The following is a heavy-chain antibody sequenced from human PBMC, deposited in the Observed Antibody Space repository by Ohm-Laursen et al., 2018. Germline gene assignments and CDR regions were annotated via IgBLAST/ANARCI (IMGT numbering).Heavy chain of an antibody. Sequence: SLRLSCAASGFTFSDYYMGWIRQAPGKGLEWVSYISSSSSYTNYADSVKGRFTISRDNAKNSLYLQMNSLRAEDTAVYYCARVSGYYDILTGYYHLRYFDLWGRGPLVTVSS. CDR2: ISSSSSYT. D-gene: IGHD3-9*01. J-gene: IGHJ2*01. V-gene: IGHV3-11*06. CDR1: GFTFSDYY. CDR3: ARVSGYYDILTGYYHLRYFDL.